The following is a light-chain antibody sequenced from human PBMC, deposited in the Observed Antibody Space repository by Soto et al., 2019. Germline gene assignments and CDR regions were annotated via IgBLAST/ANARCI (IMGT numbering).Light chain of an antibody. J-gene: IGKJ1*01. CDR2: AAS. V-gene: IGKV1-39*01. Sequence: DIQMTQSPSSLSASVGDRVTITCRASQSISSYLNWYQQKTGKAPKLLIYAASSLQSGVPSRFSGSGSGTDFTLTISSLQPEDFATYYCQQRKTFGQGTKVEIK. CDR1: QSISSY. CDR3: QQRKT.